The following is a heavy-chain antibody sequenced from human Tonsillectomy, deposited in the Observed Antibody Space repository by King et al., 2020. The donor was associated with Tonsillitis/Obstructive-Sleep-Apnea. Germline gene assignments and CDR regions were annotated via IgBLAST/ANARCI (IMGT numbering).Heavy chain of an antibody. V-gene: IGHV3-33*01. J-gene: IGHJ4*02. D-gene: IGHD4-17*01. CDR3: ASFYGDYGHFDY. Sequence: QLVQSGGGVVQPGRSLRLSCAASGFTFSSYGMHLFRQPPGKGMEWVAVIWYDGSNKYYADSVKGRFTISRDNSKNTLYLQMNSLRAEDTAVYYCASFYGDYGHFDYWGQGTLVTVSS. CDR2: IWYDGSNK. CDR1: GFTFSSYG.